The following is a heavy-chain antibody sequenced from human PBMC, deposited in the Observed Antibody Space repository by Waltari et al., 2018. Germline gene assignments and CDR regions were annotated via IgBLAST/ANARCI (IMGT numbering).Heavy chain of an antibody. D-gene: IGHD1-1*01. J-gene: IGHJ3*02. CDR3: ARAGWNDYSPFDI. V-gene: IGHV3-7*01. Sequence: EVQLVESGGGLVQPGGSLRLSCAASGFTFSSYWMSWVRQAPGKGLEWVANIKQDGSEKYYVDSVKGRFTISIDNAKNSLYLQMNSLRAEDTAVYYCARAGWNDYSPFDIWGQGTMVTVSS. CDR1: GFTFSSYW. CDR2: IKQDGSEK.